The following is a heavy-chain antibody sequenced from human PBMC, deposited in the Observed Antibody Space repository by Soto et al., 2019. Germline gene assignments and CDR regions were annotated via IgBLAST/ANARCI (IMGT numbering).Heavy chain of an antibody. Sequence: PGGSLRLSCATSGFIFNDYAMYWVRQAPGQGLEWVAIISSDGHHQFYLDNLRGRFTVSRDNSKTTLYLQMNSLRPEDTAVYYCSRGTYYPQSSGLHADYWGPGTVVTVSS. J-gene: IGHJ4*02. CDR3: SRGTYYPQSSGLHADY. CDR2: ISSDGHHQ. CDR1: GFIFNDYA. V-gene: IGHV3-30*03. D-gene: IGHD3-22*01.